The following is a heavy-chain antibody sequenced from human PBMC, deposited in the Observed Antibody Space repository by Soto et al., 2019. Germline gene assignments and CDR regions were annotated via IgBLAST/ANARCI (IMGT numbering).Heavy chain of an antibody. Sequence: EVQLLESGGGLVQPGGSLRLSCAASGFTFSSYAMSWVRQAPGKGLEWVSAISGSGGSTYYADSVKGRFTISRDNSKNTLYLQMNSLRAEDTAVYYCAKDARQWLVRGFGAFDIWGQGTMVTVSS. J-gene: IGHJ3*02. CDR2: ISGSGGST. CDR3: AKDARQWLVRGFGAFDI. CDR1: GFTFSSYA. V-gene: IGHV3-23*01. D-gene: IGHD6-19*01.